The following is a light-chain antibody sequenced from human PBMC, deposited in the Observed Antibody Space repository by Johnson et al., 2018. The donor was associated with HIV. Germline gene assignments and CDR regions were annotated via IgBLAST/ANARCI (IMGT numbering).Light chain of an antibody. CDR2: ENN. J-gene: IGLJ1*01. CDR3: GTWDSSLSAYV. Sequence: HSVLTQPPSVSAAPGQKVTISCSGSSSNIGSNYVSWYQQLPGTAPKLLIYENNKRPSGIPDRFSGSKSGTSATLGITGLQTGDEADYYCGTWDSSLSAYVFGTGTKVTVI. CDR1: SSNIGSNY. V-gene: IGLV1-51*02.